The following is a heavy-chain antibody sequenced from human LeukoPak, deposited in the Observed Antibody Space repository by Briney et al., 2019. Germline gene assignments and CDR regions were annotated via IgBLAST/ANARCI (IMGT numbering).Heavy chain of an antibody. D-gene: IGHD1-1*01. V-gene: IGHV1-2*02. J-gene: IGHJ4*02. CDR1: GYTFTGFY. CDR2: INPNSGGT. CDR3: ARANWNGLYYFDY. Sequence: ASVEVSCKASGYTFTGFYMHWVRQAPGQGLEWMGWINPNSGGTNYAQKFQGRLTMTRDTSISTPYMELSRLRSDDTAVYYCARANWNGLYYFDYWRQGTLVTVCS.